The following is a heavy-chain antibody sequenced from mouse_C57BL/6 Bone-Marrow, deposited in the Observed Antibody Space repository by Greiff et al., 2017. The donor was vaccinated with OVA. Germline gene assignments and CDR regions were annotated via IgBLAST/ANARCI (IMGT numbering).Heavy chain of an antibody. CDR2: INPNNGGT. Sequence: VQLQQSGPELVKPGASVQLPCKASGYTFTDYNMDWVKQSHGPSLEWIGDINPNNGGTISNQQFKGKATLTVYKSSSTAYMALRSLTSEDTAVYYGARSGFYCGSSYGAMDYWGQGTSVTVSS. CDR1: GYTFTDYN. J-gene: IGHJ4*01. V-gene: IGHV1-18*01. CDR3: ARSGFYCGSSYGAMDY. D-gene: IGHD1-1*01.